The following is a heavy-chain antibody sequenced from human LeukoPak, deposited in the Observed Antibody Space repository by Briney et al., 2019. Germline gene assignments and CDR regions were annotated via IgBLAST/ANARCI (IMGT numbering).Heavy chain of an antibody. Sequence: GGSLRLSCVTSGFTFTNHWMSWVRQAPGKGLEWVANIREDGGHTNYVDSVKGRFTISRDNAKNSLYLQMNSLRAEDTAVYYCAELGITMIGGVWGKGTTATISS. D-gene: IGHD3-10*02. J-gene: IGHJ6*04. CDR1: GFTFTNHW. CDR3: AELGITMIGGV. V-gene: IGHV3-7*01. CDR2: IREDGGHT.